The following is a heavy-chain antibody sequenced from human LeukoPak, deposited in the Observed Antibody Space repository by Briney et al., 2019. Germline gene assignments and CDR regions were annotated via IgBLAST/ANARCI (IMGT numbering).Heavy chain of an antibody. V-gene: IGHV1-46*01. CDR1: GYTFTSYY. CDR2: INPSGGST. D-gene: IGHD2-2*01. CDR3: AREGGDCSSTSCYEKTNWFDP. Sequence: VASVNVSCKASGYTFTSYYMHWVRQAPGQGLEWMGIINPSGGSTSYAQKFQGRVTMTRDTSTSTVYMELSSLRSEDTAVYYCAREGGDCSSTSCYEKTNWFDPWGQGTLVTVSS. J-gene: IGHJ5*02.